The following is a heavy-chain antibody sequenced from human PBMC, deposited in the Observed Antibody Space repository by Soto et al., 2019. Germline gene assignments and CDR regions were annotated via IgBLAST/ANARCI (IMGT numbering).Heavy chain of an antibody. Sequence: ESGGGVVQPGRSLRLSCAASGFTFSSYGMHWVRQAPGKGLEWVAVIWYDGSNKYYADSVKGRFTISRDNSKNTLYLQMNSLRAEDTAVYYCASDRRGYYYDSSGYYSPTDYWGQGTLVTVSS. CDR1: GFTFSSYG. D-gene: IGHD3-22*01. J-gene: IGHJ4*02. V-gene: IGHV3-33*01. CDR3: ASDRRGYYYDSSGYYSPTDY. CDR2: IWYDGSNK.